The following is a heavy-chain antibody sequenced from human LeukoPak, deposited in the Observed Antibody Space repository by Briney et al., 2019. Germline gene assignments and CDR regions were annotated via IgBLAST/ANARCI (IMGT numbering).Heavy chain of an antibody. CDR1: GFTFNFFA. Sequence: GGSLRLSCGASGFTFNFFAMSWVRQAPGKGLEWVSSISSSSSYIYYADSVEGRFTISRDNAKNSLYLQMNSLRAEDTAVYYCARASALGYCSGGSCYVHFQHWGQGTLVTVSS. CDR3: ARASALGYCSGGSCYVHFQH. CDR2: ISSSSSYI. V-gene: IGHV3-21*01. D-gene: IGHD2-15*01. J-gene: IGHJ1*01.